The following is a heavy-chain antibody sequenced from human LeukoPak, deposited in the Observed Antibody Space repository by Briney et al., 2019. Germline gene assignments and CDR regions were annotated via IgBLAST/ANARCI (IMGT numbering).Heavy chain of an antibody. V-gene: IGHV4-4*07. CDR1: GGSISSYY. Sequence: SETLSLTCTVSGGSISSYYWSWIRQPAGKGLEWIGRFYSGGSTDYNPSLKSRVTMSVDTSKNQFSLKLSSVTAADTAVYYCARVHSGCDLPGSLANYYFDYWGQGTLVTVSS. CDR2: FYSGGST. J-gene: IGHJ4*02. CDR3: ARVHSGCDLPGSLANYYFDY. D-gene: IGHD5-12*01.